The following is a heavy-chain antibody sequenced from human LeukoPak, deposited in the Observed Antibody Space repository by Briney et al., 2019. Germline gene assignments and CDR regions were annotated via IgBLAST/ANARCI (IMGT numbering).Heavy chain of an antibody. CDR2: ISHDGSNK. V-gene: IGHV3-30*14. CDR3: ARQGIYCTNGVCYTEGAFDY. J-gene: IGHJ4*02. D-gene: IGHD2-8*01. CDR1: GFTFSDYS. Sequence: PGGSLRLSCVASGFTFSDYSMHWVRQAPGKGLEWVAVISHDGSNKYYADSVKGRFTISRDNSKNTLYLQMNSLRAEDTAVYYCARQGIYCTNGVCYTEGAFDYWGQGTLVTVSS.